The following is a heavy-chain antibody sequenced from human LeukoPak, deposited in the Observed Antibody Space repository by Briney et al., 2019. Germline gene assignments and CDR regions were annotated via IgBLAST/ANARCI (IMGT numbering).Heavy chain of an antibody. J-gene: IGHJ4*02. CDR1: GFTFSSYG. V-gene: IGHV3-30*18. CDR3: AKVRGFGETPFDY. CDR2: ISYDGSNK. D-gene: IGHD3-10*01. Sequence: HPGGSLRLSCAASGFTFSSYGMHWVRQAPGKGLEWVAVISYDGSNKYYADSVKGRFTISRDNSKSTLYLQMNSLRAEDTAVYYCAKVRGFGETPFDYWGQGTLVTVSS.